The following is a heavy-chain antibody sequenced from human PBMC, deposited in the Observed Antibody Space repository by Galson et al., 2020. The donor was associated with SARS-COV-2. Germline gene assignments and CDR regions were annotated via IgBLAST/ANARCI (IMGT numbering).Heavy chain of an antibody. CDR1: GFTFSSYA. V-gene: IGHV3-30-3*01. CDR2: ISYDGSNK. J-gene: IGHJ6*02. CDR3: ARAYKGAYYYGMDV. D-gene: IGHD1-1*01. Sequence: GESLKISCAASGFTFSSYAMHWVRQAPGKGLEWAAVISYDGSNKYYADSVKGRFTISRDNSKNTLYLQMNSLRAEDTAVYYCARAYKGAYYYGMDVWGQGTTVTVSS.